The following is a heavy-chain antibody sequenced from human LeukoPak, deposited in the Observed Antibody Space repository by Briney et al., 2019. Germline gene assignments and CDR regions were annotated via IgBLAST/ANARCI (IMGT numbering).Heavy chain of an antibody. CDR1: GGSISGYY. Sequence: SETLSPTCTVSGGSISGYYWSWIRQPPGKGLEWIGYIYDSGSTNYNPSLKSRVTISVDTSKNQFSLKLSSVTAADMAVYYCARVGGTNYYYYGMDVWGQGTTVTVSS. CDR3: ARVGGTNYYYYGMDV. CDR2: IYDSGST. D-gene: IGHD3-10*01. J-gene: IGHJ6*02. V-gene: IGHV4-59*01.